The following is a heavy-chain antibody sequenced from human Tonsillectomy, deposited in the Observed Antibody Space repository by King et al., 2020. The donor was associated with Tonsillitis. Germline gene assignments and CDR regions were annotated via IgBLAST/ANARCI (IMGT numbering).Heavy chain of an antibody. CDR1: GGSISSSSYY. CDR2: IYSSGST. J-gene: IGHJ6*03. V-gene: IGHV4-39*01. CDR3: AGHKFNYYMDV. Sequence: QLQESGPGLVKPSETLSLTCSVSGGSISSSSYYWGWIRQPPGKGLEWIGSIYSSGSTYYNPSLKSRVTISVDTSKNQFSLKLSSVTAADTAVYYCAGHKFNYYMDVWGKGTTVTVSS.